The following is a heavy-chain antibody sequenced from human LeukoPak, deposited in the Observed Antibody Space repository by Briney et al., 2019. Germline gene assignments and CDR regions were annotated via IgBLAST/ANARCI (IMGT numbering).Heavy chain of an antibody. Sequence: QPGGSLRLSCAASGFTFSNYLMHWVRQAPGRGLVWVSGISNDGSRTTYADSVKGRFTISRDNAKNTLYLQMNSLRGEDTAVYYCARVADSPVWGQGTTVTVSS. V-gene: IGHV3-74*03. J-gene: IGHJ6*02. CDR3: ARVADSPV. D-gene: IGHD4-11*01. CDR2: ISNDGSRT. CDR1: GFTFSNYL.